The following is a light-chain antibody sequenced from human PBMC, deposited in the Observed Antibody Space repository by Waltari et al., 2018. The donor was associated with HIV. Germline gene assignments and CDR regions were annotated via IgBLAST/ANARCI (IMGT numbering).Light chain of an antibody. CDR3: QSYDSTSVV. CDR2: EDY. CDR1: SGGIATNY. V-gene: IGLV6-57*03. Sequence: NFMLTQPHSMSESPGKTVTISCTRSSGGIATNYVQWYQQRPGSAPPSVIYEDYQRPSGVPDRFSGSIDSSTNSASLTISGLKTEDEADYYCQSYDSTSVVFGGGTKLTVL. J-gene: IGLJ2*01.